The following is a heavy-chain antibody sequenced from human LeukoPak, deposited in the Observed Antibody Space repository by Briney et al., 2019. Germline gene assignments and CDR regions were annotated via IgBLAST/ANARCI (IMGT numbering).Heavy chain of an antibody. V-gene: IGHV3-30*14. CDR1: GFTFSSYA. D-gene: IGHD2-15*01. CDR3: ARTHAVAATPIWI. Sequence: GGSLRLSCAASGFTFSSYAMHWVRQAPGKGLEWVALISYDGSNKYYADSVKGRFTISRDNSKDTLYLQMNSLRAEDTAVYYCARTHAVAATPIWIWGRGTVVTVSS. J-gene: IGHJ3*02. CDR2: ISYDGSNK.